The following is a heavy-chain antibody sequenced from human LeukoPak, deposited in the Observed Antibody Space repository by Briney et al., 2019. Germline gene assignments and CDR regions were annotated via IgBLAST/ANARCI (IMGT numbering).Heavy chain of an antibody. V-gene: IGHV3-74*01. CDR1: GFTFSNHW. D-gene: IGHD2-2*01. J-gene: IGHJ4*02. CDR2: VNSDGSST. Sequence: LPGGSLRLSYAPSGFTFSNHWMLWLRQAPGSELVWVSRVNSDGSSTSYADSVRGRFTISRDNAKNTLYLQMNSLRAEDTAVYYFLRARVEGLVGAAAIGYWGQGTLVTVSS. CDR3: LRARVEGLVGAAAIGY.